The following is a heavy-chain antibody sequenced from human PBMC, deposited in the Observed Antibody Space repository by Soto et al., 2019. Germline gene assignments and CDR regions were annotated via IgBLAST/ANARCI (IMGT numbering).Heavy chain of an antibody. CDR1: GFTFSSSW. J-gene: IGHJ4*02. V-gene: IGHV3-7*03. CDR2: IKQDGSDR. Sequence: EVHLVESGGGLVQPGGSLRLSCAASGFTFSSSWMSWVRQAPGKGLEWVASIKQDGSDRKYVDSLKGRFTISRDNAKNSLYLQINSLIAEDTAVYYCASARFLEWLPSLFAYWGQGTLVSVSS. CDR3: ASARFLEWLPSLFAY. D-gene: IGHD3-3*01.